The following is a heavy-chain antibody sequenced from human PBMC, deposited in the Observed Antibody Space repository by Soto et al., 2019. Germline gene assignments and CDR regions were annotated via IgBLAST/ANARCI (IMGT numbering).Heavy chain of an antibody. V-gene: IGHV3-23*01. Sequence: EVQLLESGGGLVQPGGSLRLSCAASGFTFSSYAMSWVRQAPGKGLEWVSAISGSGGSTYYADSVKGRFTISRDNSKNTLYLQMNSLRAEDTAVYYCAKGGDPAYYDFWSGYSQFDSWGQGTLVTVSS. D-gene: IGHD3-3*01. CDR1: GFTFSSYA. J-gene: IGHJ4*02. CDR2: ISGSGGST. CDR3: AKGGDPAYYDFWSGYSQFDS.